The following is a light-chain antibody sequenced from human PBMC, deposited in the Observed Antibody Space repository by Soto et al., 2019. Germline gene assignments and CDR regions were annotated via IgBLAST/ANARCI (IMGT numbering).Light chain of an antibody. V-gene: IGLV2-14*01. CDR1: SSDVGGYNY. Sequence: QSALTQPASVSGSPGQSITISCTGTSSDVGGYNYVSWFQQHPDKVPKLMIYEVSNRPSGVPDRFSGSKSGNTASLTISGLRAEDEADYYCCSYGARFGGGTKVTVL. CDR3: CSYGAR. CDR2: EVS. J-gene: IGLJ3*02.